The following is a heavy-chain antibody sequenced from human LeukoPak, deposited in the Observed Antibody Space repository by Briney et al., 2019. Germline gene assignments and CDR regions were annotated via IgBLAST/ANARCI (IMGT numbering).Heavy chain of an antibody. V-gene: IGHV4-61*02. D-gene: IGHD3-10*01. Sequence: SETLSLTCTVSGGSISSGFYYWSWIRQPAGKGLEWIGRIYTSGSTNYNPSLKSRVSTSVDTSKNQFSLKLSSVTAADTAVYYCARGGYYGSGNDFRFDPWGQGTLVTVSS. J-gene: IGHJ5*02. CDR3: ARGGYYGSGNDFRFDP. CDR2: IYTSGST. CDR1: GGSISSGFYY.